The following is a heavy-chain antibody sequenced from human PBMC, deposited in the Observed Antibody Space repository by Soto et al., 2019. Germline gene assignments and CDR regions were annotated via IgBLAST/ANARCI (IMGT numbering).Heavy chain of an antibody. J-gene: IGHJ4*02. CDR3: ARALYQLDY. V-gene: IGHV4-59*01. D-gene: IGHD3-16*01. CDR2: IYFSGST. CDR1: GGSITASY. Sequence: SETLSLTCSVSGGSITASYWSWIRQPPGKGLEWIGYIYFSGSTNYNPSLKSRVTISVDTSKNQFSLKLSSVTAADTAVYYCARALYQLDYWGQGTLVTVSS.